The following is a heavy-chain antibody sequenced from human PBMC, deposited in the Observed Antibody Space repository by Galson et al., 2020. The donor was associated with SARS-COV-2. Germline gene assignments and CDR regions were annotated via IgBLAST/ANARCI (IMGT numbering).Heavy chain of an antibody. J-gene: IGHJ4*02. Sequence: GGSLRLSCAASGFAFSNYAMTWVRQAPGKGLEWVATIIGSGDSTFYSDSVWGRFTISRDNSKNTLHLQMNSRRAEDTAVYYCANLPLARAGNDYWGQGTLVTVSS. D-gene: IGHD1-1*01. V-gene: IGHV3-23*01. CDR1: GFAFSNYA. CDR3: ANLPLARAGNDY. CDR2: IIGSGDST.